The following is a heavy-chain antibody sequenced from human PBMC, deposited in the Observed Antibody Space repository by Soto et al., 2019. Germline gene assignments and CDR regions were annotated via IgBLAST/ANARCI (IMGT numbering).Heavy chain of an antibody. J-gene: IGHJ6*02. CDR2: LYYIGST. CDR3: ARVDYVSGYYYSGMDV. CDR1: GGSISSGDYY. D-gene: IGHD4-17*01. V-gene: IGHV4-30-4*01. Sequence: QVQLQESGPGLVKPSQTLSLTCTVSGGSISSGDYYWSWIRQPPGKGLEWIGYLYYIGSTSYNPSLKSRVTISVDTSKNQFSLKLSSVTAADTAVYYCARVDYVSGYYYSGMDVWGQEPTVTVSS.